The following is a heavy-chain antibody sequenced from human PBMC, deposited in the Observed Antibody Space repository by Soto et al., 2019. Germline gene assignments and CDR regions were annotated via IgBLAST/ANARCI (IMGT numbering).Heavy chain of an antibody. CDR1: GFNFSSYA. Sequence: GGSLRLSCAASGFNFSSYAMSWVRQAPGKGLEWVSAISGSGGSTYYADSVKGRFTISRDNSKNTLYLQMNSLRAEDTAVYYCAKDLRGYSYHSGFDYWGQGTLVTVSS. D-gene: IGHD5-18*01. V-gene: IGHV3-23*01. CDR3: AKDLRGYSYHSGFDY. J-gene: IGHJ4*02. CDR2: ISGSGGST.